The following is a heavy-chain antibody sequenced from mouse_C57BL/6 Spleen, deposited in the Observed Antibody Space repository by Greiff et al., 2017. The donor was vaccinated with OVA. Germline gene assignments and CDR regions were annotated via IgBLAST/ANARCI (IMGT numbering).Heavy chain of an antibody. J-gene: IGHJ2*01. V-gene: IGHV3-6*01. CDR1: GYSITSGYY. D-gene: IGHD1-1*01. CDR2: ISYDGSN. Sequence: EVKLMESGPGLVKPSQSLSLTCSVTGYSITSGYYWNWIRQFPGNKLEWMGYISYDGSNNYNPSLKNRISITRDTSKNQFFLKLNSVTTEDTATYYCARGLRSFYFDYWGQGTTLTVSS. CDR3: ARGLRSFYFDY.